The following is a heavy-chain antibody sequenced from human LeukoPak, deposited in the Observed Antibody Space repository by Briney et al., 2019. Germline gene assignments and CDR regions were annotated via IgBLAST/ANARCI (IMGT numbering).Heavy chain of an antibody. CDR2: INHSGST. D-gene: IGHD6-25*01. J-gene: IGHJ3*02. CDR3: ARGESEISGAFDI. V-gene: IGHV4-34*01. CDR1: GGSFSGYY. Sequence: PSETLSLTCAVYGGSFSGYYWSWIRQPPGKGLEWIGEINHSGSTNYNPSLKSRVTISVDMSKNQFSLKLSSVTAADTAVYYCARGESEISGAFDIWGQGTMVTVSS.